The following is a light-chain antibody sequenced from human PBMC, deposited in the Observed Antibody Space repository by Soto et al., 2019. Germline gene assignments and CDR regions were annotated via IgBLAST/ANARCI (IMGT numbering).Light chain of an antibody. CDR1: SGHSSYA. J-gene: IGLJ1*01. CDR2: LNSDGSH. V-gene: IGLV4-69*01. CDR3: QTWGTGIHV. Sequence: QLVLTQSPSASASLGASVKLTCPLRSGHSSYAIAWHQQQPEKGPRYLMKLNSDGSHSKGDGIPDRFSGSSSGAERYLIISSLQSEDEADYYCQTWGTGIHVFGTGTKLTVL.